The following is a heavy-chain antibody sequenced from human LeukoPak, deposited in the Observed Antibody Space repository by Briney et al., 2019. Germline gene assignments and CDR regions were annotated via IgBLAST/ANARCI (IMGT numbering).Heavy chain of an antibody. V-gene: IGHV4-59*01. D-gene: IGHD3-9*01. J-gene: IGHJ3*02. CDR3: ARRHVVDYGHFDWLYQDAFDI. CDR2: IYYSGST. Sequence: KPSETLSLTCTVSGGSISSYYWSWIRQPPGKGLEWIGYIYYSGSTNYNPSLKSRVTISVDTSKNQFSLKLSSVTAADTAVYYCARRHVVDYGHFDWLYQDAFDIWGQGTMVTVSS. CDR1: GGSISSYY.